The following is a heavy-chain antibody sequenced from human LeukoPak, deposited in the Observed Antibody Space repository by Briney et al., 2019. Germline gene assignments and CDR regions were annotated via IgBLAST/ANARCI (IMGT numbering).Heavy chain of an antibody. J-gene: IGHJ4*02. CDR1: GYTFTSYG. CDR2: ISAYNGNT. CDR3: ARDHTYYYDSSGYYYTFDY. Sequence: ASVKVSCKASGYTFTSYGISWVRQAPGQGLEWMGWISAYNGNTNYAQKLQGRVTMTTDTSTSTAYMELRSLRSDDTAVYYCARDHTYYYDSSGYYYTFDYWGQGTLVTVSS. D-gene: IGHD3-22*01. V-gene: IGHV1-18*01.